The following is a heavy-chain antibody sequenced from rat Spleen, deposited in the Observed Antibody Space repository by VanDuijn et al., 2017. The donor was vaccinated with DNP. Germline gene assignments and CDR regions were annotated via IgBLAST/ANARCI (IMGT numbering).Heavy chain of an antibody. CDR3: ARWNSGHFDY. Sequence: EVQLVESGGDLVQPGRSLKLFCAASGFSISDYYMAWVRQAPTMGLEWVAYIRYDGGYTKYGDSVKGRFTISRDNAKNTLYLQMNSLGSEDMATYYCARWNSGHFDYWGQGVMVPVSS. D-gene: IGHD4-3*01. CDR1: GFSISDYY. CDR2: IRYDGGYT. V-gene: IGHV5-22*01. J-gene: IGHJ2*01.